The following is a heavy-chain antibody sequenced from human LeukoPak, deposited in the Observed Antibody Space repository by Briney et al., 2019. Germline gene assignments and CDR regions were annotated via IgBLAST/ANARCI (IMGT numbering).Heavy chain of an antibody. CDR3: ARDDCSSTSCYNGMDV. V-gene: IGHV4-34*01. D-gene: IGHD2-2*02. Sequence: PSETLSLTCAVYGGSFSGYYWSWIRQPPGKGLEWIGEINHSGSTNYNPSLKSRVTMSVDTSKNQFSLKLSSVTAADTAVYYCARDDCSSTSCYNGMDVWGQGTTVTVSS. CDR2: INHSGST. J-gene: IGHJ6*02. CDR1: GGSFSGYY.